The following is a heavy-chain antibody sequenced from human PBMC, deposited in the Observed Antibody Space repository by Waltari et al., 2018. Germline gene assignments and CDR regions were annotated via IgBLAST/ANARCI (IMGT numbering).Heavy chain of an antibody. D-gene: IGHD3-9*01. Sequence: QVHLQESGPGLVKPSETLSLTCTVSGGTITGHHWGWVRQPPGMGLEWIGYMYYTGRVNFTPSVRSRITMSVDTSKNLFFLNLSSVTAADTAMYYCVRDRGGLTHFDWCLSVWGQGKMVLVSS. CDR3: VRDRGGLTHFDWCLSV. CDR2: MYYTGRV. CDR1: GGTITGHH. V-gene: IGHV4-59*11. J-gene: IGHJ3*01.